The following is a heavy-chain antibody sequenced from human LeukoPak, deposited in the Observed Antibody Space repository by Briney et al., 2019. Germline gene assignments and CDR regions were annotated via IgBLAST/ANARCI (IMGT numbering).Heavy chain of an antibody. J-gene: IGHJ4*02. CDR1: GYTFTSYY. Sequence: PGGSLRLSCAASGYTFTSYYMHWVRQAPGQGLEWMGIINPSGGSTSYAQKFQGRVTMTRDTSTSTVYMELSSLRSEDTAVYYCARALTMVRGVGNMADWGQGTLVTVSS. CDR3: ARALTMVRGVGNMAD. CDR2: INPSGGST. V-gene: IGHV1-46*01. D-gene: IGHD3-10*01.